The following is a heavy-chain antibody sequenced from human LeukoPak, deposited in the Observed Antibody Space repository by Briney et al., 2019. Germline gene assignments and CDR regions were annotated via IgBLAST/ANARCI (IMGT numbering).Heavy chain of an antibody. J-gene: IGHJ5*02. CDR1: GYTFTSYA. CDR3: ATRGFRLRFGEAPPFDP. D-gene: IGHD3-16*01. V-gene: IGHV1-3*01. CDR2: INAGNGNT. Sequence: ASVKVSCKASGYTFTSYAMHWVRQAPGQRLEWMGWINAGNGNTKYSQKFQGRVTITRDTSASTAYMELSSLRSEDTAVYYCATRGFRLRFGEAPPFDPWGQGTLVIVSS.